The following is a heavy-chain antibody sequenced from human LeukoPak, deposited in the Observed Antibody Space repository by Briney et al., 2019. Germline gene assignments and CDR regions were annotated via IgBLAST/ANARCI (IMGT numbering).Heavy chain of an antibody. CDR3: AMTGITVSGGFDI. D-gene: IGHD6-19*01. Sequence: SETLSLTCAVNGGSFSGYYWTWIRQPPGKGLEWIGEISYGGRTNYNPSLKSQVTISVDTSKSQFSLNLSSVTAADTAVYYCAMTGITVSGGFDIWGQGTMVTVSS. V-gene: IGHV4-34*01. CDR1: GGSFSGYY. J-gene: IGHJ3*02. CDR2: ISYGGRT.